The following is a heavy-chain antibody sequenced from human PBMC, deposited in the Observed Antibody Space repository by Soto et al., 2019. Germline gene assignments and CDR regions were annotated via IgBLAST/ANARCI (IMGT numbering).Heavy chain of an antibody. D-gene: IGHD2-15*01. Sequence: GGSLRLSCAASGFTFSDYYMSWIRQAPGKGLEWVSYISSSGSTIYYADSVKGRVTISRDNAKNSLYLQMNSLRAEDTAVYYCARSVVAATLAFDYWGQGTLVTVSS. V-gene: IGHV3-11*01. CDR2: ISSSGSTI. CDR3: ARSVVAATLAFDY. CDR1: GFTFSDYY. J-gene: IGHJ4*02.